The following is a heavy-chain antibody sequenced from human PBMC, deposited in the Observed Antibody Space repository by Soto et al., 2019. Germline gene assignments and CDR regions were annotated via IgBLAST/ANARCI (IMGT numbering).Heavy chain of an antibody. Sequence: QVQLVQSGAEVKKPGASVKVSCKASGYTFTGNYMHWVRQAAGQGLEWMGWINPNSGGTNYAQKFQGRVTVTRDTTISTAYMGLSRLGSDDTAVYCCARDGDSSSPLDIWGQGTRVTVSS. D-gene: IGHD6-6*01. CDR2: INPNSGGT. J-gene: IGHJ3*02. CDR3: ARDGDSSSPLDI. CDR1: GYTFTGNY. V-gene: IGHV1-2*02.